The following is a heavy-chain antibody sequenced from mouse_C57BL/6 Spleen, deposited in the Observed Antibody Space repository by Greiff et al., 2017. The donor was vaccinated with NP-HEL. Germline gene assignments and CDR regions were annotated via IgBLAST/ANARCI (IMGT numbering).Heavy chain of an antibody. CDR3: SRAGIYDYDGYWYFDV. V-gene: IGHV1-64*01. CDR2: IHPNSGST. CDR1: GYTFTSYW. D-gene: IGHD2-4*01. J-gene: IGHJ1*03. Sequence: QVQLQQPGAELVKPGASVKLSCKASGYTFTSYWMHWVKQRPGQGLEWIGMIHPNSGSTNYNEKFKSKATLTVDKSSSTAYMQLSRLTSEDSAVYYCSRAGIYDYDGYWYFDVWGTGTTVTVSS.